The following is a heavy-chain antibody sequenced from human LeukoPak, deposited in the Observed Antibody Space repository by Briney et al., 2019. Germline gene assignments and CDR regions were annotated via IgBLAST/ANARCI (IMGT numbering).Heavy chain of an antibody. V-gene: IGHV3-66*02. Sequence: GGSLGLSCAASGFTVSSNYMSWVRQAPGKGLEWVSVIYSGGSTYYADSVKGRFTISRDNSKNTLYLQMNSLRAEDTAVYYCARETSVVVPAATAGSYYYYMDVWGKGTTVTVSS. CDR1: GFTVSSNY. J-gene: IGHJ6*03. CDR2: IYSGGST. D-gene: IGHD2-2*01. CDR3: ARETSVVVPAATAGSYYYYMDV.